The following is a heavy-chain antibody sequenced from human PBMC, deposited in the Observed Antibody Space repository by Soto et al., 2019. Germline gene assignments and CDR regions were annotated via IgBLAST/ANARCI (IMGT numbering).Heavy chain of an antibody. CDR1: GDTFSSYA. CDR2: IIPLFGTA. D-gene: IGHD2-15*01. Sequence: QVQLVQSGAEVKKSGSSVKVSCKASGDTFSSYAISWVRQAPGQGLEWMAGIIPLFGTANYAQRFQGRVTITADEATSTAYMEPRCLRSEDTAVYFCARGFPPAPYCCYGMDVCGQGTTVTVTS. V-gene: IGHV1-69*01. CDR3: ARGFPPAPYCCYGMDV. J-gene: IGHJ6*02.